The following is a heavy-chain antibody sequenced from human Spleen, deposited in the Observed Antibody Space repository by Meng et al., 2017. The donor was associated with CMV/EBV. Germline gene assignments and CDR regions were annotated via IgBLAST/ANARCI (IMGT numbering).Heavy chain of an antibody. CDR1: GFTFSSYA. D-gene: IGHD3-16*01. V-gene: IGHV3-23*01. Sequence: GESLKISCAASGFTFSSYAMSWVRQAPGKGLEWVSAISGSGGSTYYADSVKGRFTISRDDSKNTLFLQVRSLRADDTAVYYCARDVRDIWDDYHIFYGMDVWGQGTTVTVSS. CDR2: ISGSGGST. J-gene: IGHJ6*02. CDR3: ARDVRDIWDDYHIFYGMDV.